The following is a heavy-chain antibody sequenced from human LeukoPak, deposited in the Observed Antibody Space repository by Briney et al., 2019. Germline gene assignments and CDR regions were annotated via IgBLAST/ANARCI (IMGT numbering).Heavy chain of an antibody. D-gene: IGHD2-2*01. CDR2: IWYDGSNK. Sequence: GRSLRLSCAASGFTFSSYGMHWVRHAPGKGLEWVAFIWYDGSNKYYADSVKGRFTISRDNSKNTLYLQMNSLRAEDTAVYNCARPIAGCSSTSCYLDYWGQGTLVTVSS. CDR3: ARPIAGCSSTSCYLDY. V-gene: IGHV3-33*01. CDR1: GFTFSSYG. J-gene: IGHJ4*02.